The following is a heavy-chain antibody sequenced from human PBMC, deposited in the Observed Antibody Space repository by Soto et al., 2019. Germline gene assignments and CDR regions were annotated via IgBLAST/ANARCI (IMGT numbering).Heavy chain of an antibody. CDR3: ATVSPYYDSSGYSNWFDP. CDR2: FDPEDGET. V-gene: IGHV1-24*01. J-gene: IGHJ5*02. Sequence: ASVKVSCKVSGYTLTELSMHWVRQAPGKGFEWMGGFDPEDGETIYAQKFQGRVTMTEDTSTDTAYMELSSLRSEDTAVYYCATVSPYYDSSGYSNWFDPWGQGTLVTVSS. CDR1: GYTLTELS. D-gene: IGHD3-22*01.